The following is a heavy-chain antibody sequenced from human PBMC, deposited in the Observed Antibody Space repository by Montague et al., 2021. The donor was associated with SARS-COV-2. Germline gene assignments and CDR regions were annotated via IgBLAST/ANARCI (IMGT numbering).Heavy chain of an antibody. V-gene: IGHV4-34*01. D-gene: IGHD4-23*01. CDR1: GGSFSGYY. CDR3: ARWDPQTLTLVGLRGKSASDY. J-gene: IGHJ4*02. Sequence: SETLSLTCAVYGGSFSGYYWTWIRQSPGKGLEWIAEINHSGTTNYNFNPSLRSRVTISVDTSKSQFPLKLSSVTAADTGVYYCARWDPQTLTLVGLRGKSASDYWGRGTLVTVSS. CDR2: INHSGTT.